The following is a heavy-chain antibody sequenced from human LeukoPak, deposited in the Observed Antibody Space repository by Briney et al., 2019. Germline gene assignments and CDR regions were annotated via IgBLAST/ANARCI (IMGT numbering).Heavy chain of an antibody. Sequence: GASVKVSCKASGYTFTGYYMHWVRQAPGQGLEWMGWINPNSGGTNYAQKFQGRVTMTRDTSISTAYMELRSLRSDDTAVYYCARDVRWYCSSTSCQGGYFDYWGQGTLVTVSS. CDR1: GYTFTGYY. D-gene: IGHD2-2*01. CDR3: ARDVRWYCSSTSCQGGYFDY. CDR2: INPNSGGT. J-gene: IGHJ4*02. V-gene: IGHV1-2*02.